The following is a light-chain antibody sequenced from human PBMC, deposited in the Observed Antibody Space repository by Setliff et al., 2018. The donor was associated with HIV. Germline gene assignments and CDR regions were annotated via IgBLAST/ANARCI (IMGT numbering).Light chain of an antibody. CDR3: CAFGNNSTPYYV. J-gene: IGLJ1*01. CDR2: DVS. Sequence: QSALAQPRSVSGSPGQSITISCTGTNSDVGGYDYVSWFQQYPGKAPKLIILDVSKRPSGVPDRFSGSKSGDTASLTISGLQAEDEGDYYCCAFGNNSTPYYVFGTGTKV. CDR1: NSDVGGYDY. V-gene: IGLV2-11*01.